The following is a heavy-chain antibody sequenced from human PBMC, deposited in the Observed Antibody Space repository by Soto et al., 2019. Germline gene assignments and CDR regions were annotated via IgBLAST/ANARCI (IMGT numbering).Heavy chain of an antibody. CDR2: IYYTGSS. D-gene: IGHD1-1*01. CDR1: GGSFSGYY. J-gene: IGHJ4*02. V-gene: IGHV4-34*11. CDR3: VGELDSQGLFDY. Sequence: PSATLSLTCAVYGGSFSGYYWSWIRQPPGKGLEWIGYIYYTGSSNYNPSLKSRATISIDMSKNQFSLKLSSVTAADTAVYYCVGELDSQGLFDYWGQGTLVTVSS.